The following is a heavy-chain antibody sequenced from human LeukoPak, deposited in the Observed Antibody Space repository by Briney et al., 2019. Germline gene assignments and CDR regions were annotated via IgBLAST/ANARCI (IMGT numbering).Heavy chain of an antibody. CDR3: ARDQRYCSSSSCPWEPFDY. D-gene: IGHD2-2*01. Sequence: GRSLRLSCAASGFTFSSYWMSWVSQAPGKGLEWVANIKQDGSEKYYVDSVKGRFTISRDNAKNSLCLQMNSLRAEDTAVYYCARDQRYCSSSSCPWEPFDYWGQGTLVTVSS. CDR2: IKQDGSEK. V-gene: IGHV3-7*05. J-gene: IGHJ4*02. CDR1: GFTFSSYW.